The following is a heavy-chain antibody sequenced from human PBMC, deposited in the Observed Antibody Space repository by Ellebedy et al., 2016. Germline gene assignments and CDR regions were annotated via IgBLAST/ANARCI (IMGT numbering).Heavy chain of an antibody. CDR1: GFTFSSYW. Sequence: GGSLRLSCAASGFTFSSYWMHWVRQAPGKGLEWVSGINWNGGSTGYADSVKGRFTISRDNAKNSLYLQMNSLRAEDTAVYYCARDLLRITGTNGAEINDYWGQGTLVTVSS. CDR3: ARDLLRITGTNGAEINDY. D-gene: IGHD1-20*01. CDR2: INWNGGST. J-gene: IGHJ4*02. V-gene: IGHV3-20*04.